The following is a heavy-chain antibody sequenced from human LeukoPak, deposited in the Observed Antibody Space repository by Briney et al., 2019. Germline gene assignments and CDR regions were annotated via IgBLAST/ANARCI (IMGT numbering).Heavy chain of an antibody. Sequence: GASVKVSCKASGYTFNDYYINWVRLVPGQGLDWMGWINPNSGSTNYAQKFQGRVTLTRDTSISTVYMELSGLRSDDTAVYYCARFPGYNYGGGFDYWGQGTLVTVSS. D-gene: IGHD5-18*01. J-gene: IGHJ4*02. CDR3: ARFPGYNYGGGFDY. V-gene: IGHV1-2*02. CDR1: GYTFNDYY. CDR2: INPNSGST.